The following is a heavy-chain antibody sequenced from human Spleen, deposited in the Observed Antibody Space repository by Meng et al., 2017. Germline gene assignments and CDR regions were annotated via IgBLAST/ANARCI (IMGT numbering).Heavy chain of an antibody. D-gene: IGHD6-13*01. J-gene: IGHJ1*01. CDR1: GFTFSSYG. CDR2: IWYDGSNK. CDR3: ARVGSSRETEYFQY. Sequence: GESLKISCAASGFTFSSYGMHWVRQAPGKGLEWVAVIWYDGSNKYYADSVKGRFTISRDNSKNTLYLQMNSLRAEDTAVYYCARVGSSRETEYFQYWGQGTLVTVSS. V-gene: IGHV3-33*01.